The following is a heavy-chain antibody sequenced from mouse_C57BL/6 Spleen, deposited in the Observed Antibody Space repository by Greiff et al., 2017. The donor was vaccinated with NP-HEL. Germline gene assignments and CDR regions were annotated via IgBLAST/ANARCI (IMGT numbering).Heavy chain of an antibody. D-gene: IGHD1-1*01. V-gene: IGHV1-15*01. CDR2: IDPETGGT. J-gene: IGHJ2*01. CDR3: TREWTTVVATLHYFDY. CDR1: GYTFTDYE. Sequence: VQLQQSGAELVRPGASVTLSCKASGYTFTDYEMHWVKQTPVHGLEWIGAIDPETGGTAYNQKFKGKAILTADKSSSTAYMELRSLTSEDSAVYYCTREWTTVVATLHYFDYWGQGTTLTVSS.